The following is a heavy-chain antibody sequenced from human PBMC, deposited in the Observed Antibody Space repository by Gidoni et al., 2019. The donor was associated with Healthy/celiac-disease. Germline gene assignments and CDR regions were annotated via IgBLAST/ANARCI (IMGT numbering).Heavy chain of an antibody. J-gene: IGHJ3*02. Sequence: QVQLQQWGAGLLNPSETLSLTCAVYGGSFSGYYWSWIRQPPGKGLEWIGEINHSGSTNYNPSLKSRVTISVDTSKNQFSLKLSSVTAADTAVYYCARGTTVTTYAFDIWGQGTMVTVSS. CDR3: ARGTTVTTYAFDI. D-gene: IGHD4-4*01. CDR2: INHSGST. V-gene: IGHV4-34*01. CDR1: GGSFSGYY.